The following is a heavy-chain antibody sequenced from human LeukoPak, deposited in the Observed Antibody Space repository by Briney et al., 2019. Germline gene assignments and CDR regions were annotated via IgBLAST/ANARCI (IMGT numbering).Heavy chain of an antibody. CDR3: ARESGKFDY. J-gene: IGHJ4*02. Sequence: PGGSLRLSCVASGLPIADFAMHWVRQAPGKGLEWVFLISGDGVSTFYADSVKGRFSISRDNSKNSLSLEMNSLRTEDTAMYYCARESGKFDYWGQGTLVAVSS. CDR1: GLPIADFA. V-gene: IGHV3-43*02. CDR2: ISGDGVST.